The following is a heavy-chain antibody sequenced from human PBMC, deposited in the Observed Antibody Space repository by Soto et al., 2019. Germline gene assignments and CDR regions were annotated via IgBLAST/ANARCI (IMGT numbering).Heavy chain of an antibody. CDR1: GYSFTSYW. CDR3: ARRHYDILTGFRFDP. J-gene: IGHJ5*02. V-gene: IGHV5-51*01. Sequence: LKSSCKGSGYSFTSYWIGWVRQMPGKGLEWMGIIYPGDSDTRYSPSFQGQVTISADKSISTAYLQWSSLKASDTAMYYCARRHYDILTGFRFDPWGQGTLVTVSS. D-gene: IGHD3-9*01. CDR2: IYPGDSDT.